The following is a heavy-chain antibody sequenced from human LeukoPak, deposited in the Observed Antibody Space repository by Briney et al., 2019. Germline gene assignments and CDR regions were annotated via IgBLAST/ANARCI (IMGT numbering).Heavy chain of an antibody. Sequence: ESLKISCKGSGYSFTSYWIGWVRQMPGKGLEWMGIIYPGDSDTRYSPSFQGQVTISADKSISTAYLQWSSLKASDTAMYYCARPIAAAGTPPFAFDYWGQGTLVTVSS. D-gene: IGHD6-13*01. CDR3: ARPIAAAGTPPFAFDY. CDR2: IYPGDSDT. J-gene: IGHJ4*02. CDR1: GYSFTSYW. V-gene: IGHV5-51*01.